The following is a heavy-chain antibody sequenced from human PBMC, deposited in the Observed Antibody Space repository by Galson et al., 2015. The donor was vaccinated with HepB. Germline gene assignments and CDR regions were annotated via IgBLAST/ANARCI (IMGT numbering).Heavy chain of an antibody. CDR3: ARGRNSAFDI. CDR1: GDSVSTNGVA. CDR2: TYYRSKWYS. J-gene: IGHJ3*02. D-gene: IGHD1-7*01. Sequence: CAISGDSVSTNGVAWNWIRQSPSRGLEWLGRTYYRSKWYSDYAVSVKSRITINPDTSKNQFSLQINSMTPEDTAVYYCARGRNSAFDIWGQGTLVTVSS. V-gene: IGHV6-1*01.